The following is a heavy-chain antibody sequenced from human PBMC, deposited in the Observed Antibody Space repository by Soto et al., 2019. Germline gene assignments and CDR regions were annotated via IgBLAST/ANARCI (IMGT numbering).Heavy chain of an antibody. CDR3: AKDSGLPRFGTLIHALDL. CDR1: GFIFSSFG. V-gene: IGHV3-33*06. J-gene: IGHJ3*01. D-gene: IGHD3-10*01. Sequence: GGSLRLSCAASGFIFSSFGMHWVRQAPGKGLEWVAHIWYDGSNTYYADSVKGRFTISRDNSRNTLYLQMNSLRDDDAAMYYCAKDSGLPRFGTLIHALDLWGQGTMVTVSS. CDR2: IWYDGSNT.